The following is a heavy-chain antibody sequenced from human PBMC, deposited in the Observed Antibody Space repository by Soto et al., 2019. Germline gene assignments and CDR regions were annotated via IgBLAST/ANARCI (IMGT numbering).Heavy chain of an antibody. CDR1: GVSVSSTSYY. CDR3: ARDVRGWNRGSYYYYGMDV. Sequence: SDTLSLTCPVSGVSVSSTSYYWSWLRQPPGKGLEWIGYIYNSGSTNYKPSLKSRVTISVDTSKNQFSLNLTSVTAADTAVYFCARDVRGWNRGSYYYYGMDVWGQGTTVNLSS. V-gene: IGHV4-61*01. J-gene: IGHJ6*02. CDR2: IYNSGST. D-gene: IGHD6-19*01.